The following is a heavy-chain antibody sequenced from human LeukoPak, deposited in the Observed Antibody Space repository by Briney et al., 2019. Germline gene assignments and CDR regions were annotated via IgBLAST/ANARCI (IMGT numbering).Heavy chain of an antibody. CDR3: ARQEARVVAATPFDY. J-gene: IGHJ4*02. CDR2: IYYSGST. CDR1: GGSISSSSYY. Sequence: KPSETLSLTCTVSGGSISSSSYYWGWIRQPPGKGLEWIGSIYYSGSTYYNPSLKSRVTISVDTSKNQFSLKLSSVTAADTAVYYCARQEARVVAATPFDYWGQGTLVTVSS. V-gene: IGHV4-39*01. D-gene: IGHD2-15*01.